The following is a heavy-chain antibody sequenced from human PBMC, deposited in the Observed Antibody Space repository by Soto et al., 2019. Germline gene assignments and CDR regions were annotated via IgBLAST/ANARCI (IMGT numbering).Heavy chain of an antibody. CDR1: GFTFSSNA. J-gene: IGHJ5*02. V-gene: IGHV3-74*02. CDR3: ARGVAAADFNWFDP. D-gene: IGHD6-13*01. Sequence: EVQLLESGGGLVQPGGSLRLSCAASGFTFSSNAMSWVRQAPGKGLEWVSGINSDGSSTSYADSVKGRFTISRDNAKNTLYLQMNSLRAEDTAVYYCARGVAAADFNWFDPWGQGTLVTVSS. CDR2: INSDGSST.